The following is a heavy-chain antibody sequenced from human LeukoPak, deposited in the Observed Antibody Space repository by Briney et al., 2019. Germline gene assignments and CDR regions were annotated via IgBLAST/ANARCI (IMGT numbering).Heavy chain of an antibody. CDR2: IISISSYI. Sequence: AGGSLRLSCAASGFTFSSYSMNWVRQAPGKGLEWVSSIISISSYIYYADSAKGRFTISRDNAKNSLYLQMNSLRAEDTAVYYCARGKFQERWELLERIWFDPWGQGTLVTVSS. CDR3: ARGKFQERWELLERIWFDP. CDR1: GFTFSSYS. V-gene: IGHV3-21*01. J-gene: IGHJ5*02. D-gene: IGHD1-26*01.